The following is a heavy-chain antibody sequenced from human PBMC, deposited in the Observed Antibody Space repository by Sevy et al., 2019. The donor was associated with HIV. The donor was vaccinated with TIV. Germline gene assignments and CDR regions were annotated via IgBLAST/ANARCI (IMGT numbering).Heavy chain of an antibody. J-gene: IGHJ4*02. CDR2: ISSNGDST. D-gene: IGHD2-2*01. CDR1: GFTFNYYG. Sequence: GGSLRLSCSVSGFTFNYYGMYWVRQAPGKGLQYVSGISSNGDSTDYADSVKGRFIISRDNSKNTLYLQMSSLRTEDTTVYYCRRDRLRRVLVPAGSCDYWGQRTLVTVSS. V-gene: IGHV3-64D*06. CDR3: RRDRLRRVLVPAGSCDY.